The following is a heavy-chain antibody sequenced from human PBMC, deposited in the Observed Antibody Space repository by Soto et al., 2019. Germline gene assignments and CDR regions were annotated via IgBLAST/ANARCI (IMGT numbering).Heavy chain of an antibody. CDR2: ISSNGGST. Sequence: EVQLVESGGGLVQPGGSLRLSCAASGFTFSSYAMHWVRQAPGKGLEYVSAISSNGGSTYYANSVKGRFTISRDNSKNTLYLQMGSLRAEDMAVYYCARGVGFTMVRGASFDYWGQGTLVTVSS. CDR3: ARGVGFTMVRGASFDY. V-gene: IGHV3-64*01. D-gene: IGHD3-10*01. J-gene: IGHJ4*02. CDR1: GFTFSSYA.